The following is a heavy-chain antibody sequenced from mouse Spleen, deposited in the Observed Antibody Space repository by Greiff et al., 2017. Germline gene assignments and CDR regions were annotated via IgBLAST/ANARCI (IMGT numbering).Heavy chain of an antibody. D-gene: IGHD1-1*01. CDR2: IDPSDSYT. V-gene: IGHV1-50*01. CDR3: ARGLNTIVEGY. J-gene: IGHJ2*01. CDR1: GYTFTSYW. Sequence: QVQLQQPGAELVKPGASVKLSCKASGYTFTSYWMQWVKQRPGQGLEWIGEIDPSDSYTNYNQKFKGKATLTVDTSSSTAYMQLSSLTSEDSAVYYGARGLNTIVEGYWGQGTTLTVSS.